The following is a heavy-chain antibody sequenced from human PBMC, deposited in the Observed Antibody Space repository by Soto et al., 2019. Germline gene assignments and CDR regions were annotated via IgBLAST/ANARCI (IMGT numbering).Heavy chain of an antibody. Sequence: GGSLRLSCAASGFTFSRDGMSWVRQAPGKGLGWVSLITDNGGSTYYADSVKGRFTISRDNTKNTLFLQMNSLRAEDTAVYYCAKERATTTAFDYWGQGALVTVSS. J-gene: IGHJ4*02. CDR1: GFTFSRDG. V-gene: IGHV3-23*01. CDR3: AKERATTTAFDY. CDR2: ITDNGGST. D-gene: IGHD4-17*01.